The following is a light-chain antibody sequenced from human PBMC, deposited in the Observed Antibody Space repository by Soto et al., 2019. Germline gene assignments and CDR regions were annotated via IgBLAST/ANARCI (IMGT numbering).Light chain of an antibody. Sequence: ETVMTQSPATLSVSPGEGATLSCRASQSVSINLAWYQQKPGQAPRLLIYGASTRATGIAARFSGSGSGTDCSLTISSLQSEDFAVYYCQQYNNWPPITFGQGTRLEIK. V-gene: IGKV3-15*01. J-gene: IGKJ5*01. CDR3: QQYNNWPPIT. CDR2: GAS. CDR1: QSVSIN.